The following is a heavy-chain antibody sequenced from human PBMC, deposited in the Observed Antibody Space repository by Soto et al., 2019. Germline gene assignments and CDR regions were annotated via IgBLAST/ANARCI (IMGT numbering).Heavy chain of an antibody. D-gene: IGHD3-3*01. CDR1: GYTFSSYA. J-gene: IGHJ6*02. V-gene: IGHV1-3*01. CDR3: ASVGDFWGYDYYYGMDV. Sequence: ASVKVSCKASGYTFSSYAMHWVRQAPGQRLEWMGSINGANENTKYSQTFQGRVTITRDTSASTVYMELSSLRSEDTAVYYCASVGDFWGYDYYYGMDVWGQGTPVTVSS. CDR2: INGANENT.